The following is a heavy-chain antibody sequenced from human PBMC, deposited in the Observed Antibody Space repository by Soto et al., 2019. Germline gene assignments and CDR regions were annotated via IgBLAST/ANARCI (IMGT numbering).Heavy chain of an antibody. V-gene: IGHV3-7*01. Sequence: EVQLVESGGGLVQPGGSLSLSCAASGFPFSNSGMSWVRQAPGKGLEWVADINPVESEKYYVDSVKGRFTVSRDNAKNSLYLQLNSLRVEDTALYYCARDPAWGSLDYWGLGTLVTVSS. CDR2: INPVESEK. D-gene: IGHD7-27*01. J-gene: IGHJ4*02. CDR3: ARDPAWGSLDY. CDR1: GFPFSNSG.